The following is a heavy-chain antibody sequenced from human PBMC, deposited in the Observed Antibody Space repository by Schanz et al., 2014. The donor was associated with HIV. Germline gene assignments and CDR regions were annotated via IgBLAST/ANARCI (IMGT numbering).Heavy chain of an antibody. CDR2: ISDSGDGT. Sequence: EVQLLESAGGLVQPGGSLRLSCAASGFTFNNYAMTWVRQAPGKGLEWVSTISDSGDGTYYADSMKGRVTISRDNSKNILYLQMNSLRAEDTALYYCSKATSGSRGWYTGSDWGQGTLVTVSS. CDR3: SKATSGSRGWYTGSD. V-gene: IGHV3-23*01. J-gene: IGHJ4*02. CDR1: GFTFNNYA. D-gene: IGHD6-19*01.